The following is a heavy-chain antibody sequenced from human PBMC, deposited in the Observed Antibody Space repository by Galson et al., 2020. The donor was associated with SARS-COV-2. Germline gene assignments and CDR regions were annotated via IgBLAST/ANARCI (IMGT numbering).Heavy chain of an antibody. J-gene: IGHJ6*03. CDR1: GFTFSSYS. D-gene: IGHD3-16*01. CDR2: ISSSSSTI. V-gene: IGHV3-48*04. CDR3: ASGGHEYYYYYYYMDV. Sequence: GGSMRLSCAASGFTFSSYSMNWVRQAPGQGLEWVSYISSSSSTIYYADSVKGRFTISRDNAKNSLYLQMNSLRAEDTAVYYCASGGHEYYYYYYYMDVWGKGTTVTVSS.